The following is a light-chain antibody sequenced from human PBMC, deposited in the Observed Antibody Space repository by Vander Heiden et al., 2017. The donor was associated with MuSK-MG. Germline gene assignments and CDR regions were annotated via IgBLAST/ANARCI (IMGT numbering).Light chain of an antibody. CDR2: DAS. Sequence: DYFQQKPGKPPRLLIYDASSLASGVPSRFSARGSGTDFTLTISSLQPEDAAHYYCQQSYNYPRITFGQGTLLEIK. CDR3: QQSYNYPRIT. J-gene: IGKJ5*01. V-gene: IGKV1-13*01.